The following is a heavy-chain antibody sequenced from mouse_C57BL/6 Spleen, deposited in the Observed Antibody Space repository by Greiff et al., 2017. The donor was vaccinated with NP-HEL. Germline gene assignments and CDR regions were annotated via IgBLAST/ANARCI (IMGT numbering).Heavy chain of an antibody. Sequence: VKLQESGAELVRPGASVTLSCKASGYTFTDYEMHWVKQTPVHGLEWIGAIDPETGGTAYNQKFKGKAILTADKSSSTAYMELRSLTSEDSAVYYCTRRGGSSEGYFDVWGTGTTVTVSS. J-gene: IGHJ1*03. D-gene: IGHD1-1*01. CDR2: IDPETGGT. CDR1: GYTFTDYE. V-gene: IGHV1-15*01. CDR3: TRRGGSSEGYFDV.